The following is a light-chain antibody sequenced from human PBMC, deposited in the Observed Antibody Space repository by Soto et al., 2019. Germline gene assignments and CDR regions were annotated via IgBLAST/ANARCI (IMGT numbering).Light chain of an antibody. CDR1: SGSIANNY. CDR2: EDD. CDR3: QSYDSTNQGV. Sequence: NFMLTQPHSVSESPGKTVTISCTRSSGSIANNYVQWYHQRPGSAPTAVIHEDDQRPSGVPDRFSGSIDRSSNSASLTISGLKTEDEADYYCQSYDSTNQGVFGGGTKLTVL. V-gene: IGLV6-57*03. J-gene: IGLJ2*01.